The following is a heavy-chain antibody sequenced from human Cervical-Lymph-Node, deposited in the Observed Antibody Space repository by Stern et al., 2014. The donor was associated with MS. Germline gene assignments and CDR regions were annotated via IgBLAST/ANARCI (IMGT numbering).Heavy chain of an antibody. Sequence: EEKLVESGGGLIQPGGSLRLSCAASGFTVSSNYMSWVRQSPGTGLQWVSLIYTDGSTYYADSVKGRFTISRDHSKNTLYLQMNSLGAEDTALYYCARAIFGVVTPTMAPDAFDIWGQGTMVTVSS. D-gene: IGHD3-3*01. CDR1: GFTVSSNY. J-gene: IGHJ3*02. CDR2: IYTDGST. V-gene: IGHV3-53*01. CDR3: ARAIFGVVTPTMAPDAFDI.